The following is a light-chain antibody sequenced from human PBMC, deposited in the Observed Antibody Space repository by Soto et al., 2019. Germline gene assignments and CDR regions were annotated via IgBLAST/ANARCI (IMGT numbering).Light chain of an antibody. J-gene: IGLJ1*01. CDR3: CSYAGSSTPSYV. Sequence: LTHSAPWPVFPGQSILISCTGTRSDVGSYNLVSWYQQHPGKAPKLMIYEVSKRPSGVSNRFSGSKSGNTASLTISGLQAEDEADYYCCSYAGSSTPSYVFGTGTKVTVL. V-gene: IGLV2-23*02. CDR2: EVS. CDR1: RSDVGSYNL.